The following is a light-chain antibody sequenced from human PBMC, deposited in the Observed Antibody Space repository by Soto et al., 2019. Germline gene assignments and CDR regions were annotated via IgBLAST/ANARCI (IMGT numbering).Light chain of an antibody. CDR1: QGIRND. Sequence: DVQMTQSPSSLSASVGDRVTITCRASQGIRNDLGWYQQKPGKAPKRLIYAASSLQSEVPARFSGNGSGTEFTLTISDLQPEDFATYYWLPYNSYPQTFGKGTKVAIK. CDR3: LPYNSYPQT. V-gene: IGKV1-17*02. CDR2: AAS. J-gene: IGKJ1*01.